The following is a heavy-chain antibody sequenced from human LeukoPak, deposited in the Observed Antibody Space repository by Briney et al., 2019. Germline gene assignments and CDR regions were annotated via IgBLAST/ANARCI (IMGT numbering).Heavy chain of an antibody. J-gene: IGHJ4*02. V-gene: IGHV3-43*02. CDR3: AKDRPPYYHFWSGYSFSFDY. CDR2: INGDSGRT. Sequence: GGSLRLSCAASGFTFDDCAMHWVRQAPGKGLEWVSVINGDSGRTFYADSVKGRFTISRDNSKNSLYLRMNSLKTEETALYYCAKDRPPYYHFWSGYSFSFDYWGQGILVTVSS. CDR1: GFTFDDCA. D-gene: IGHD3-3*01.